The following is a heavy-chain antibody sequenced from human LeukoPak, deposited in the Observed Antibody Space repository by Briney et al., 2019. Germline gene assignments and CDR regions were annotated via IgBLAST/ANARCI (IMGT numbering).Heavy chain of an antibody. D-gene: IGHD3-10*01. CDR3: ARDRSYGHFDY. Sequence: SETLSLTCTFSGGSFSNYYWTWIRQPPGKGLEWIGYIYYTGSTNYNPSVKSRLTISVDTSKNQFSLKLNSVTAADTAVYYCARDRSYGHFDYWGQGTLVTVSS. J-gene: IGHJ4*02. CDR2: IYYTGST. V-gene: IGHV4-59*01. CDR1: GGSFSNYY.